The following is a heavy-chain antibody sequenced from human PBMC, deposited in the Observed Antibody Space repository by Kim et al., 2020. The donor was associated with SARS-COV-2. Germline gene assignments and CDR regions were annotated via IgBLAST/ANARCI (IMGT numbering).Heavy chain of an antibody. D-gene: IGHD6-13*01. V-gene: IGHV3-48*04. CDR1: GFTFSDYT. Sequence: GGSLRLSCAASGFTFSDYTMNWVRQAPGKGLEWVSFISSSSTTIYYADSVKGRFTISRDNAKNSLFLQMNSLRAEDTAVYYCTRPPLYSSSWLLDYWGQGPLVTVSS. CDR2: ISSSSTTI. CDR3: TRPPLYSSSWLLDY. J-gene: IGHJ4*02.